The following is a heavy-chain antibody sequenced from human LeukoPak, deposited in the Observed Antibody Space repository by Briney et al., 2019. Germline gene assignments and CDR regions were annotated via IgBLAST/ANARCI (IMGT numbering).Heavy chain of an antibody. CDR3: ARQPITIFGVVTDTGGAFDI. CDR1: GYSFTSYW. V-gene: IGHV5-51*03. CDR2: IYPGDSDT. D-gene: IGHD3-3*01. Sequence: PGESLKISCKGSGYSFTSYWIGWVRQMPGKGLECMGIIYPGDSDTRYSPSFQGQVTISADKSISTAYLQWSSLKASDTAMYYCARQPITIFGVVTDTGGAFDIWGQGTMVTVSS. J-gene: IGHJ3*02.